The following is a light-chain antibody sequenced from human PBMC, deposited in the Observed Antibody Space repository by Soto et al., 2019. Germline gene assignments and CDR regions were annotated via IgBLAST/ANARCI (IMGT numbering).Light chain of an antibody. CDR1: SSDVGSYNL. V-gene: IGLV2-23*02. CDR2: EVS. Sequence: ALTQPASVSGSPGQSITISCTGTSSDVGSYNLVSWYQQHPGKAPKLMIYEVSKRPSGVSNRFSGSKSGNTASLTISGLQAEDEADYYCCSYAGSSTPFVFGTGTKLTVL. CDR3: CSYAGSSTPFV. J-gene: IGLJ1*01.